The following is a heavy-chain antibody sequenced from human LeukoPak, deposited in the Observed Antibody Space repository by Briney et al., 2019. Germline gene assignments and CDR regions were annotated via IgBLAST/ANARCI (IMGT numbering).Heavy chain of an antibody. V-gene: IGHV4-31*03. Sequence: SETLSLTCTVSGGSISSGGYYWSWIRQHPGKGLEWIGYIYYSGSTYYNPSLKSRVTISVDTSKNQFSLKLSSVTAADTAVYYRAREGAGVTATYFDYWGQGTLVTVSS. CDR3: AREGAGVTATYFDY. J-gene: IGHJ4*02. CDR1: GGSISSGGYY. D-gene: IGHD2-21*02. CDR2: IYYSGST.